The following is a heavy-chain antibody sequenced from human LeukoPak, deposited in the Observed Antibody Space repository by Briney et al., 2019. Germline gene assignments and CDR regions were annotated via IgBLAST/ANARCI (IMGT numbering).Heavy chain of an antibody. J-gene: IGHJ4*02. V-gene: IGHV5-51*01. D-gene: IGHD3-22*01. CDR2: IYPRDSDT. Sequence: GESLKISCKGSGYGFTSYWIAWVRQMPGKGLEWMGVIYPRDSDTRYSPSFRGQVTISADKSISTAYLQWSSLKASDTAMYYCARQHYDSSGYYLYYFDYWGQGSLVTVSS. CDR1: GYGFTSYW. CDR3: ARQHYDSSGYYLYYFDY.